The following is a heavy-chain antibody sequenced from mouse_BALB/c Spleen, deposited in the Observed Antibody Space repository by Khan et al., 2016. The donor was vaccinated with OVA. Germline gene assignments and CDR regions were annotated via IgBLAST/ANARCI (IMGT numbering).Heavy chain of an antibody. CDR3: TRSYDSYYFDY. J-gene: IGHJ2*01. CDR2: IYPGISDT. D-gene: IGHD2-4*01. CDR1: GYSFTSYW. V-gene: IGHV1-5*01. Sequence: VQLVQSGTVLARPGASVKMSCKASGYSFTSYWIHWVTQRPGQGLEWIGAIYPGISDTRYNQKFKGKAKLTAVTSANTAYMELSSLTNEDSAVYYCTRSYDSYYFDYWGQGTTLTVSS.